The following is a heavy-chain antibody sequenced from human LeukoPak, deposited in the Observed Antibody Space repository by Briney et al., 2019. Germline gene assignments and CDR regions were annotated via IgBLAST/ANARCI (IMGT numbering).Heavy chain of an antibody. CDR3: AVQRGGDGYNTFDY. D-gene: IGHD5-24*01. Sequence: GGSLRLSCASSGITFSSYAMSWVRQPPGKGLGWVSGLSGSGDDTDYADSVKGRFTISRDNSKNTVYLQMNSLRAEDTAVYYCAVQRGGDGYNTFDYWGQGTLVTVSS. V-gene: IGHV3-23*01. CDR1: GITFSSYA. J-gene: IGHJ4*02. CDR2: LSGSGDDT.